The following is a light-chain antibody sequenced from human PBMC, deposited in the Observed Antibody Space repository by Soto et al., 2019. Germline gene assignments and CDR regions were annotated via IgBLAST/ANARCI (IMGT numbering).Light chain of an antibody. CDR1: SSDVGAYNY. J-gene: IGLJ1*01. CDR2: EVN. Sequence: QSVLTQPPSASGSPGQSVTISCTGTSSDVGAYNYVSWYQQHPGKAPKLMIYEVNKRPSGVPDRFSGSKSGNTASLTVSGLQVEDEADYYCSSYTGSNNFGVFGTGTKLTVL. V-gene: IGLV2-8*01. CDR3: SSYTGSNNFGV.